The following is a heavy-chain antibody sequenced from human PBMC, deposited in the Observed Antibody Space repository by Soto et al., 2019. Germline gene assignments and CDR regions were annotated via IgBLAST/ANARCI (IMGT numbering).Heavy chain of an antibody. CDR3: AKDGLGFGELPYSDY. D-gene: IGHD3-10*01. J-gene: IGHJ4*02. V-gene: IGHV3-23*01. CDR1: GFTFSSYA. Sequence: EVQLLESGGGLVQPGGSLRLSCAASGFTFSSYAMSWVRQAPGKGLEWVSAISGSGGSTYYADSVKGRFTISRDNSKSTLYLQMNSLRAEDTAVYYWAKDGLGFGELPYSDYWGQGTLVTVSS. CDR2: ISGSGGST.